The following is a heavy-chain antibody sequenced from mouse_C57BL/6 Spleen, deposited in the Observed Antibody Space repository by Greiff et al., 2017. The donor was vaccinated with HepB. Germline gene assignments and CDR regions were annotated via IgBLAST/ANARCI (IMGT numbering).Heavy chain of an antibody. V-gene: IGHV5-4*03. CDR3: ARSLLLSYYYYAMDY. Sequence: DVMLVESGGGLVKPGGSLKLSCAASGFTFSSYAMSWVRQTPEKRLEWVATISDGGSYTYYPDNVKGRFTISRDNAKNNLYLQMSHLKSEDTAMYYCARSLLLSYYYYAMDYWGQGTSVTVSS. J-gene: IGHJ4*01. D-gene: IGHD1-1*01. CDR2: ISDGGSYT. CDR1: GFTFSSYA.